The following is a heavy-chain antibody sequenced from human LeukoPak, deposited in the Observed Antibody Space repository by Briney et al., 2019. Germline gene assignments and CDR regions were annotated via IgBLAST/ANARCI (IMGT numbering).Heavy chain of an antibody. V-gene: IGHV3-48*04. J-gene: IGHJ4*02. Sequence: GGSLRLSCAASGCTFSSYSMNWVRQAPGKGLEWVSYISSSSSTIYYADSVKGRFTISRDNAKNSLYLQMNGLRAEDTAVYYCARGFDYWGQGTLVTVSS. CDR2: ISSSSSTI. CDR3: ARGFDY. CDR1: GCTFSSYS.